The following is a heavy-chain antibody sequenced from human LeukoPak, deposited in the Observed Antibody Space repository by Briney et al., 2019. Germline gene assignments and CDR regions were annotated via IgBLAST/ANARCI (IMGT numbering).Heavy chain of an antibody. Sequence: GGSLRLSCAASGFTVSTNYMSWVRQAPGKGLEWVSIIYSGGSTYYADSVKGRFTISRDKSKNTLFLQMNGLRAEDTAVYYCASSGYYSDFDYWGLGTLVTVSS. J-gene: IGHJ4*02. CDR3: ASSGYYSDFDY. CDR2: IYSGGST. CDR1: GFTVSTNY. V-gene: IGHV3-53*01. D-gene: IGHD3-22*01.